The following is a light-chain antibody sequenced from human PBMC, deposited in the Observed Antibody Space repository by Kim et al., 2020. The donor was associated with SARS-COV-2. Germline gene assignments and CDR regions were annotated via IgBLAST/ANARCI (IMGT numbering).Light chain of an antibody. J-gene: IGKJ4*01. CDR3: QQSYSTPLT. Sequence: DIQMTQSPSSLSASVGDRVTITCRASQSISSYLNWYQQKPGKAPKLLIYAASSLQSGVPSRFSGSGSGTDFTVTISSLQPEDSATYYCQQSYSTPLTCGGGTKVDIK. CDR1: QSISSY. V-gene: IGKV1-39*01. CDR2: AAS.